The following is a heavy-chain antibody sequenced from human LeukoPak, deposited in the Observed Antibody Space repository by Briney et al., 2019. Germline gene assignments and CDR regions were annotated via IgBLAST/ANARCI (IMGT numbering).Heavy chain of an antibody. CDR3: ARDSYYDNSGEGAFDI. CDR2: IYSSGSA. Sequence: MASETLSLTWAVSGASVSTTGYSWGWLRRPPGRGLEWFGSIYSSGSASYYPYLQSRVTISIDKSKNKFSLNLNSVTAADTAVYDCARDSYYDNSGEGAFDIWGQGTMVTGSS. D-gene: IGHD3-22*01. CDR1: GASVSTTGYS. V-gene: IGHV4-30-4*07. J-gene: IGHJ3*02.